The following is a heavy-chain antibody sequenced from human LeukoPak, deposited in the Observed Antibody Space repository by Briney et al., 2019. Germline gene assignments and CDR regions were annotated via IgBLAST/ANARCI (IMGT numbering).Heavy chain of an antibody. V-gene: IGHV4-59*01. CDR2: IYYSGST. D-gene: IGHD3-16*01. J-gene: IGHJ5*02. CDR3: ARDPTSGWFDP. Sequence: SETLSLTCTVSGGSISSYYWSWIRQPPGKGLEWIGYIYYSGSTNYNPSLKSRVTISVGTSKSQFSLKLSSVTAADTAVYYCARDPTSGWFDPWGQGTLVTVSS. CDR1: GGSISSYY.